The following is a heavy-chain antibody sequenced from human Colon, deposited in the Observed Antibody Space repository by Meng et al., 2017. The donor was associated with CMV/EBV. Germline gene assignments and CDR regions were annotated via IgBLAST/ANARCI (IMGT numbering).Heavy chain of an antibody. Sequence: SVQVSCKASGGTFKSYSISWVRQAPGQGLEWMGRISPSLGIASYAQKFPDRVTITADIPTNTAYMELTTLRSDDTAVYYCARDMLWGSSSTYFDSWGQGTLVTVSS. CDR3: ARDMLWGSSSTYFDS. CDR2: ISPSLGIA. J-gene: IGHJ4*02. CDR1: GGTFKSYS. D-gene: IGHD6-6*01. V-gene: IGHV1-69*04.